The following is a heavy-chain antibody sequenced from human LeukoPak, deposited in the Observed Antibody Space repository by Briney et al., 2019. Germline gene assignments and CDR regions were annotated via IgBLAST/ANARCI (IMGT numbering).Heavy chain of an antibody. V-gene: IGHV3-49*04. Sequence: GGSLRLSCTGYGFIFGDHAMSWVRQAPGKGLEWVGFIRSRACGGTTEYAASVKGRFTISRDDSKRIAYLEMNSLETEDTDLCYCGRGPMLVWIHNGMDVWGQGTTVTVSS. CDR2: IRSRACGGTT. J-gene: IGHJ6*02. CDR3: GRGPMLVWIHNGMDV. D-gene: IGHD6-13*01. CDR1: GFIFGDHA.